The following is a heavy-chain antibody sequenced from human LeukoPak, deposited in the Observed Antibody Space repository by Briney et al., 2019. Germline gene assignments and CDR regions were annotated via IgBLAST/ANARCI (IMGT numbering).Heavy chain of an antibody. Sequence: GGSLRLSCTASGFPFRRYAMTWVRQAPGKGLQWVSAISGNGTTFYADFVKGRFIVSRDNSKNTLYLQIDSLTTEDTATYSCSKEGAPPMIPFDFWGQGSLVVVS. J-gene: IGHJ5*01. CDR2: ISGNGTT. V-gene: IGHV3-23*01. D-gene: IGHD3-16*01. CDR3: SKEGAPPMIPFDF. CDR1: GFPFRRYA.